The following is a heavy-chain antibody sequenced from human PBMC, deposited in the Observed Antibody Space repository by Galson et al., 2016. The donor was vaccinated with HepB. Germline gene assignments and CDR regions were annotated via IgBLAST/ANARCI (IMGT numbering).Heavy chain of an antibody. D-gene: IGHD6-13*01. J-gene: IGHJ4*02. CDR1: GYTFTSYY. CDR3: AGGYGAGGFYYFDY. V-gene: IGHV1-46*01. Sequence: SVKVSCKASGYTFTSYYIYWVRQAPGRGLEWVGVINPTGGSTDFAPRFQDRVTLTTDTSTGTVHMELTSLTSDDTAFYYCAGGYGAGGFYYFDYWGQGTLVTVSS. CDR2: INPTGGST.